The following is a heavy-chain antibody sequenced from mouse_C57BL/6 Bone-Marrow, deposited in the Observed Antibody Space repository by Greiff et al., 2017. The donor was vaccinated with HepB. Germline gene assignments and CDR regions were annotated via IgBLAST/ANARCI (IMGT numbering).Heavy chain of an antibody. CDR1: GYTFTSYW. CDR2: IHPNSGST. J-gene: IGHJ1*03. Sequence: QVQLQQPGAELVKPGASVKLSCKASGYTFTSYWMHWVKQRPGQGLEWIGMIHPNSGSTNYNEKFKSKATLTVDKSSSTAYMQLSSLTSEDSAVYYCAREGITTVRFDVWGTGTTVTVSS. D-gene: IGHD1-1*01. CDR3: AREGITTVRFDV. V-gene: IGHV1-64*01.